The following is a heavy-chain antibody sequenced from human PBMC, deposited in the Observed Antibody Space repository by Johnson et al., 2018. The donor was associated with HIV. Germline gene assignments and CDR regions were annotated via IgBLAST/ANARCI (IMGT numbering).Heavy chain of an antibody. V-gene: IGHV3-33*01. Sequence: QVQLVESGGGVVQPGTSLRLSCEASGLTLSAYGLHWVRQAPGKGLEWVAVIWPAGNTRYYADSVKGRFTVSRDNSKNTLYLQMNSLKTEDSAVYYCTRHDGLRLGELSSDAFDIWGQGTMVTVSS. CDR2: IWPAGNTR. CDR3: TRHDGLRLGELSSDAFDI. J-gene: IGHJ3*02. D-gene: IGHD3-16*02. CDR1: GLTLSAYG.